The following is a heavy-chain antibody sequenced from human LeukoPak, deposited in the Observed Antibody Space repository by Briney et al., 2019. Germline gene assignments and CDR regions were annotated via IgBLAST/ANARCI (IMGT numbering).Heavy chain of an antibody. J-gene: IGHJ6*03. CDR3: ARSAIVVVPAAMDHYYYMDV. CDR1: GYTFTSYY. Sequence: ASVKVSCKASGYTFTSYYMHWVRQAPGQGLEWMGIINPSGGSTSYAQKFQGRVTITADESTSTAYMELSSLRSEDTAVYYCARSAIVVVPAAMDHYYYMDVWGKGNTVTISS. CDR2: INPSGGST. D-gene: IGHD2-2*01. V-gene: IGHV1-46*01.